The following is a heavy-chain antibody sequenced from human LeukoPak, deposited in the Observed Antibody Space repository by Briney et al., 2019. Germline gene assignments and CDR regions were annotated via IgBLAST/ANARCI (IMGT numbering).Heavy chain of an antibody. V-gene: IGHV3-23*01. D-gene: IGHD2-15*01. CDR3: ARQLGYCSSGTCYFDS. Sequence: GGSLRLSCAASGFTFNQYPMSWVRQASGKGLEWVSAISDSGGSKYDADSVEGRFTISRDNSKNTLYLQMNNLRAEDTAIYYCARQLGYCSSGTCYFDSWGQGTLVTVSS. CDR1: GFTFNQYP. CDR2: ISDSGGSK. J-gene: IGHJ4*02.